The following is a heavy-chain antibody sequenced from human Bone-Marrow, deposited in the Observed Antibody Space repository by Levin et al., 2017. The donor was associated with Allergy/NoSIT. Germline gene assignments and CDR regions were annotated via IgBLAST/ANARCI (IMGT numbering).Heavy chain of an antibody. J-gene: IGHJ4*02. CDR1: GDSISSSDYY. CDR2: IYYSGST. Sequence: PSETLSLTCTVSGDSISSSDYYWGWIRQTPGKGLEWIGSIYYSGSTNYKPSLKSRVTITVDTFKNQFSLRLGSVTATDTAVYYCARLGYYYEASGYSIDYWGQGTLVTVSA. V-gene: IGHV4-39*01. CDR3: ARLGYYYEASGYSIDY. D-gene: IGHD3-22*01.